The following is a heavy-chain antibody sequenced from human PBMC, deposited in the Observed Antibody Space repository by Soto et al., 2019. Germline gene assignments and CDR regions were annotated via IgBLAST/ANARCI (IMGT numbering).Heavy chain of an antibody. J-gene: IGHJ4*02. Sequence: EVQLLASGGGLVHPGGSLRLSCAASGFTFTSYGMSWVRQAPGKGLEWVSAISGSGGSTYYADSVKGRFTISRDNTKNTLYLKMNRLRAEDKAVYYCARVNGSSSGWFDYWGQGTRVTVSS. CDR2: ISGSGGST. V-gene: IGHV3-23*01. CDR1: GFTFTSYG. CDR3: ARVNGSSSGWFDY. D-gene: IGHD6-19*01.